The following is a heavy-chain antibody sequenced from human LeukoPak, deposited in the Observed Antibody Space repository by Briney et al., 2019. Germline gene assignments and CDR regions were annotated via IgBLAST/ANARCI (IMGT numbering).Heavy chain of an antibody. D-gene: IGHD7-27*01. J-gene: IGHJ4*02. V-gene: IGHV1-18*01. CDR1: GYTFTSYA. Sequence: ASVKVSCKASGYTFTSYAMNWVRQAPGQGLEWMGWISPYNGNTNYAQKLQGRVTMTTDTSTSTAYMELRSLRSDDTAVYYCGRDLGWRRETGGRLDYWGQGTLVTVSS. CDR2: ISPYNGNT. CDR3: GRDLGWRRETGGRLDY.